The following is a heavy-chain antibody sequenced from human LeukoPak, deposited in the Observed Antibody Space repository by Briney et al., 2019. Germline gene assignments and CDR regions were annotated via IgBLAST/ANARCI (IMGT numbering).Heavy chain of an antibody. D-gene: IGHD1-26*01. V-gene: IGHV3-66*01. Sequence: PGGSLRLSCAASGFTVNSNYMSWVRQAPGKWLEWVTAIYRSGSTYYADSVKDRFTISRDNSKNTLYLQMNSLRAEDTAVYYCTRDPFDSVGATGNLPVVWGQGTLVTVSS. J-gene: IGHJ4*02. CDR2: IYRSGST. CDR3: TRDPFDSVGATGNLPVV. CDR1: GFTVNSNY.